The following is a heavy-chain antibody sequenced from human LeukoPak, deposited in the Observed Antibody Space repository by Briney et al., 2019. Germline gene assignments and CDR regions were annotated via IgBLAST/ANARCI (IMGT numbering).Heavy chain of an antibody. CDR3: ARISRPLAVDY. V-gene: IGHV2-70*04. CDR2: IDWDDDK. CDR1: GFSLTTSGMR. Sequence: SGPALVNPSQTLTLTCTFSGFSLTTSGMRVTWIRQPPGKALEWLARIDWDDDKFSTASLKTRLSISKDTSKKQVVLTMTNMDPVDTATYYCARISRPLAVDYWGQGILVTVSS. J-gene: IGHJ4*02.